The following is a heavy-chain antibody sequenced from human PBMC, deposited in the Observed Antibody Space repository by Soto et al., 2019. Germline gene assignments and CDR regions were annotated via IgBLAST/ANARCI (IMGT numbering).Heavy chain of an antibody. CDR2: IYWDDAK. V-gene: IGHV2-5*02. D-gene: IGHD3-16*01. CDR3: PPKGGGDRILDY. CDR1: GFSLSTSGVG. J-gene: IGHJ4*02. Sequence: QITLKESGPTLVKPTQTLTLTCTFSGFSLSTSGVGVGWIRQPPGKALEWVALIYWDDAKEYSPSLKSRLTITKGTSKIHMALTITKMDPVDTATYCFPPKGGGDRILDYWGQGTLVTVSS.